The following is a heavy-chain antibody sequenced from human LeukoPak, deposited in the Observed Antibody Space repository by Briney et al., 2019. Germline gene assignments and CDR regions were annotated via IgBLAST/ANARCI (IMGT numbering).Heavy chain of an antibody. CDR2: LSYSGST. Sequence: SETLSLTCTVSGGSINNDYWSWIWQPPGKGLEWIGYLSYSGSTSYNPSLKRRVTISADTSKNQFSLKMNSVTAADTAVYYCARSLSRSSYGNFDYWGQGTLVTVSP. CDR1: GGSINNDY. J-gene: IGHJ4*02. D-gene: IGHD1-26*01. CDR3: ARSLSRSSYGNFDY. V-gene: IGHV4-59*01.